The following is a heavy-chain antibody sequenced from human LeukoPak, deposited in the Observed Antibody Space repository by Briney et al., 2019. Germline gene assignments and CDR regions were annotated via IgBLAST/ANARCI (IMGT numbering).Heavy chain of an antibody. Sequence: PSETLSLTCGVYGGSFSGYYWSWIRQPPGKGLEWIGYIYHSGSTYYNPSLKSRVTISVDRSKNQFSLKLSSVTAADTAVYYCARGGDDYSNYGRFNYWGQGTLVTVSS. J-gene: IGHJ4*02. D-gene: IGHD4-11*01. CDR2: IYHSGST. V-gene: IGHV4-30-2*01. CDR1: GGSFSGYY. CDR3: ARGGDDYSNYGRFNY.